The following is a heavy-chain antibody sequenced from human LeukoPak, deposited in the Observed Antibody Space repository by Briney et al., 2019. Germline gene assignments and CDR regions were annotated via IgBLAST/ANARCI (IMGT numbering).Heavy chain of an antibody. CDR3: ARGPLGYCSSTSCPVDFDY. Sequence: SETLSLTCTVFGGSISSYYWSWIRQPPGKGLEWIGYIYYSGSTNYNPSLKSRVTISVDTPKNQFSLKLSSVTAADTAVYYCARGPLGYCSSTSCPVDFDYWGQGTLVTVSS. D-gene: IGHD2-2*01. V-gene: IGHV4-59*01. CDR2: IYYSGST. CDR1: GGSISSYY. J-gene: IGHJ4*02.